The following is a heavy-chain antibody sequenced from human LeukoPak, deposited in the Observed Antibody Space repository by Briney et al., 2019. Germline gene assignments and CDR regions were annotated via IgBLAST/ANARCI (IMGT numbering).Heavy chain of an antibody. CDR2: ISGNGGTK. CDR3: ARELMQLVHPYYYYGMDV. V-gene: IGHV3-11*04. D-gene: IGHD6-13*01. CDR1: GFTFSNYY. Sequence: GGSLRLSCAASGFTFSNYYISWIRQAPGKGLEWVSYISGNGGTKYDADSVKGRFIMTRDSAKKSVYLQMTSLRVEDTAVYYCARELMQLVHPYYYYGMDVWGQGTTVTVSS. J-gene: IGHJ6*02.